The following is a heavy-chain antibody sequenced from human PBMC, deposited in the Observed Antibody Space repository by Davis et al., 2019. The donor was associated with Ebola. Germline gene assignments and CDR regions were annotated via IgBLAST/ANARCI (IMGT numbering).Heavy chain of an antibody. D-gene: IGHD1-26*01. CDR2: IYYSGST. V-gene: IGHV4-59*12. CDR3: ARISKGALFFDY. Sequence: SETLSLTCTVPGGSISSYYWSWIRQPPGKGLEWIGYIYYSGSTNYNPSLKSRVTISVDKSKNQFSLKLSSVTAADTAVYYCARISKGALFFDYWGQGTLVTVSS. CDR1: GGSISSYY. J-gene: IGHJ4*02.